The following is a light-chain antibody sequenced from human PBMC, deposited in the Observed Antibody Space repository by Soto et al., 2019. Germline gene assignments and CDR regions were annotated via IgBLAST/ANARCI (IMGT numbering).Light chain of an antibody. CDR2: DVT. J-gene: IGLJ3*02. CDR1: SSDVGKYNL. V-gene: IGLV2-23*02. Sequence: QSVLTQPASVSGSPGQSITISCSGTSSDVGKYNLVSWYRQHPGEAPKLIIFDVTKRPSGVSDRFSGSKSGNTASLTVSGLQAEDEADYYCSSYVCGSVWVFGGGTKLTVL. CDR3: SSYVCGSVWV.